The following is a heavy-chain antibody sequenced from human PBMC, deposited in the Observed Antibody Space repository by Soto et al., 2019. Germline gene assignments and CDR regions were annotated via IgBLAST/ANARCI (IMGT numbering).Heavy chain of an antibody. CDR1: GYTFTSYG. CDR3: ATDRYKGARIAIGSFDY. CDR2: ISAYNGNT. V-gene: IGHV1-18*01. Sequence: GASVKVSCKASGYTFTSYGISWVRQAPGQGLEWMGWISAYNGNTNYAQKLQGRVTMTTDTSTSTAYMELRSLRSDDTAVYYCATDRYKGARIAIGSFDYWGQGTLVTVSS. D-gene: IGHD2-21*01. J-gene: IGHJ4*02.